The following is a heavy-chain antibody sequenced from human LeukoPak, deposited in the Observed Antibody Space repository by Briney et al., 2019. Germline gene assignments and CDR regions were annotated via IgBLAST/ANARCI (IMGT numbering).Heavy chain of an antibody. D-gene: IGHD2/OR15-2a*01. CDR3: ASPNRALDAFDI. V-gene: IGHV4-39*01. J-gene: IGHJ3*02. CDR2: IYYSGST. Sequence: SETLSLTCTVSGGSISSSSYYWGWIRQPPGKGLEWIGSIYYSGSTYYNPSLKSRVTISVDTSKNQFSLKLSSVTAADTAVYYCASPNRALDAFDIWGQGTMVTVSS. CDR1: GGSISSSSYY.